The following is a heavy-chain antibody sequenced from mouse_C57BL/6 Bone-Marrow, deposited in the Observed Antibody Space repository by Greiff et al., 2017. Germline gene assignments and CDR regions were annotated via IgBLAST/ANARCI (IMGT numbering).Heavy chain of an antibody. CDR2: IDPSDSYT. Sequence: QVQLQQPGAELVKPGASVKLSCKASGYTFTSYWMQWVKQRPGQGLEWIGEIDPSDSYTNYNQKFKGKATLTVDTSSSTAYMQLSSLTSEDSAVYYCAKNWWFAYWGQGTLVTVSA. V-gene: IGHV1-50*01. D-gene: IGHD4-1*01. CDR1: GYTFTSYW. CDR3: AKNWWFAY. J-gene: IGHJ3*01.